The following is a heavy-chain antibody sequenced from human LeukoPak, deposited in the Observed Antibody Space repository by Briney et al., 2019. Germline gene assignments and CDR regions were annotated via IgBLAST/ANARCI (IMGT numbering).Heavy chain of an antibody. Sequence: PSETLSLTCTVSGGSISSYYWSWIRQPAGKGLEWIGRLYTSGDTNHHPSLKSRLTMSLDTSKNQLSLKLSSVTAADTAVYYCARDEHDYGDYGTFDYWGQGTLVTVSS. CDR1: GGSISSYY. D-gene: IGHD4-17*01. CDR2: LYTSGDT. V-gene: IGHV4-4*07. CDR3: ARDEHDYGDYGTFDY. J-gene: IGHJ4*02.